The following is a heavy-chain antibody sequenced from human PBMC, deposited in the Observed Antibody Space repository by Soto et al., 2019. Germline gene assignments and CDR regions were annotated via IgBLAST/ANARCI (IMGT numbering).Heavy chain of an antibody. Sequence: LRHSCSPSGFTFSDYYMSWIRQSPWNRQEWVSYIRSSGSTIYYANTVKSRFTISRDTAKNSLNLQMNRLRAEDTAEYYCARDAGPPVSPDLTHVVVCAIPSIDYWGQGTLVTVSS. CDR2: IRSSGSTI. V-gene: IGHV3-11*01. CDR3: ARDAGPPVSPDLTHVVVCAIPSIDY. D-gene: IGHD2-21*01. J-gene: IGHJ4*02. CDR1: GFTFSDYY.